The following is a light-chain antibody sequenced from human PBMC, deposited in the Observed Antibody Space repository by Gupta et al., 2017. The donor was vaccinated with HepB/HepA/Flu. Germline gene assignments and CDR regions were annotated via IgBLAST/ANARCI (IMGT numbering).Light chain of an antibody. Sequence: EIVLTQSPDFQSVTPKEKVTITCRASQSIGSNLHWYQQKPEQSPKLLIKYASQYGSGVPSRFSGSGSGTDFTLTINSLEPEDAATYYCQQSSSLPVTFGEGTKLEIK. J-gene: IGKJ2*01. CDR2: YAS. V-gene: IGKV6-21*01. CDR3: QQSSSLPVT. CDR1: QSIGSN.